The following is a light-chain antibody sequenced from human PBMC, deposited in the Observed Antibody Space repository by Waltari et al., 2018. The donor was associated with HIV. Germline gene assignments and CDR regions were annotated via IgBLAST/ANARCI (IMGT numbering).Light chain of an antibody. J-gene: IGKJ2*01. V-gene: IGKV3-15*01. Sequence: EIVMTQSPATLSVSPGERGFVSCSARQTIGINLAWYQQKPGQGPRLLIHGASTRASGIPGRFNGTGSGTEFTLTINSLQSEDFAFYYCQEYNSWPPRYTFGQGTKVEMK. CDR3: QEYNSWPPRYT. CDR1: QTIGIN. CDR2: GAS.